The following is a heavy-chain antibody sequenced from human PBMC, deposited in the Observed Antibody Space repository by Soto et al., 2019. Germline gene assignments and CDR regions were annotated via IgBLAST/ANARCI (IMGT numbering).Heavy chain of an antibody. D-gene: IGHD2-2*01. CDR2: IIPIFGTA. CDR3: ARGGDIVVVPAARDYYFGMDV. CDR1: GGTFSSYA. J-gene: IGHJ6*02. V-gene: IGHV1-69*01. Sequence: QVQLVQSGAEVKKPGSSVKVSCKASGGTFSSYAISWVRQAPGQGLEWMGEIIPIFGTANYEQKFQGRVTITADESTSTAYMELSSLRSEDTAVYCCARGGDIVVVPAARDYYFGMDVWGQGTTVTVSS.